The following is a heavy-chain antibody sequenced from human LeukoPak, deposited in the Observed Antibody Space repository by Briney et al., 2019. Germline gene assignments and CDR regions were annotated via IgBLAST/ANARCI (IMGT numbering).Heavy chain of an antibody. CDR3: ARDLYDHDSSGYYEF. CDR1: GGSISSSSYY. CDR2: IYYSGST. Sequence: SETLSLTCTVSGGSISSSSYYWGWIRQPPGKGLEWIGSIYYSGSTDYNPSLKSRVTISRDTSKNQVSLKLTSVTTADTAVYYCARDLYDHDSSGYYEFWGQGTLVTVSS. D-gene: IGHD3-22*01. V-gene: IGHV4-39*07. J-gene: IGHJ4*02.